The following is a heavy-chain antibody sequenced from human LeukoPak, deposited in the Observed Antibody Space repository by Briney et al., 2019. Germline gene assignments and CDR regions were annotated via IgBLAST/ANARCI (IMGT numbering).Heavy chain of an antibody. V-gene: IGHV4-39*01. J-gene: IGHJ4*02. CDR1: GGSISSTIYY. CDR3: ARFIAITSTTDL. Sequence: SETLSLTCTVSGGSISSTIYYWGWIRQPPGKGLEWIGSIYYSGSTYYNPSLKNRVTISVDTSKNQFSLKLTSVTAADTAVYYCARFIAITSTTDLWGQGTLVTVSS. CDR2: IYYSGST. D-gene: IGHD1-7*01.